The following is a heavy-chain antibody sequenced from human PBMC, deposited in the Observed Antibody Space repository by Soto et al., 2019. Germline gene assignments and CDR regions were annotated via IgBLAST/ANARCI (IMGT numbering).Heavy chain of an antibody. CDR2: VIPIFGTP. Sequence: QVQQVQSGAEVKKPGSSVKVSCKAPGGTFSTYAISWVRQAPGQGLEWMGGVIPIFGTPKYAQKFQGRVTSTADESTSTGYMELRSLRSEDTAVYYCARSQGGSSSLDIYYYYYYGMDVWGQGTTVTVSS. CDR1: GGTFSTYA. J-gene: IGHJ6*02. V-gene: IGHV1-69*01. CDR3: ARSQGGSSSLDIYYYYYYGMDV. D-gene: IGHD2-15*01.